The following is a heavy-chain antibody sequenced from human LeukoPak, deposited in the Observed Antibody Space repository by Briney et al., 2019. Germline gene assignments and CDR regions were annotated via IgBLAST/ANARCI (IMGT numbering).Heavy chain of an antibody. CDR1: GDSISNYY. CDR3: ARAEKAVAGTLDS. CDR2: MYNRGST. J-gene: IGHJ4*02. D-gene: IGHD6-19*01. Sequence: SETLSLTCTVSGDSISNYYWSWIRQSPGKELEWIGYMYNRGSTIYNPSLKSRVTISTDTSKNQFSLRLTSVTAADTAVYYCARAEKAVAGTLDSWGQGTLITVSS. V-gene: IGHV4-59*01.